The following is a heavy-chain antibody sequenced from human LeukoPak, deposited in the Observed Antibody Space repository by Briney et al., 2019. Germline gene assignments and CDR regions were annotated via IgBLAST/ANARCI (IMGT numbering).Heavy chain of an antibody. CDR1: GYTFTSYG. CDR3: ASLNYYDTSGYFDY. V-gene: IGHV1-69*06. J-gene: IGHJ4*02. CDR2: IIPMFGTA. D-gene: IGHD3-22*01. Sequence: SVKVSCKASGYTFTSYGISWVRQAPGQGLEWMGGIIPMFGTANYAQKFQDRVTITADKSTSTDYMELSSLRSEDTAVYYCASLNYYDTSGYFDYWGQGTLVTVSS.